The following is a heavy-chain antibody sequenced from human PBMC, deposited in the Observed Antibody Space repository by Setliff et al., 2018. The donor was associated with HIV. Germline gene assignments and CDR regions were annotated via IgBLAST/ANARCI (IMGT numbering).Heavy chain of an antibody. J-gene: IGHJ4*02. CDR2: LYHSGST. CDR3: ARAPITIFGVIIIPVYFDY. Sequence: PSETLSLTCAVSGYSISSDYYWGWIRQPPGKGLEWIGSLYHSGSTYYNPSLKSRVTISVDTSNNQVSQKLNSVTAADTAVYYCARAPITIFGVIIIPVYFDYWGQGTLVTVSS. V-gene: IGHV4-38-2*01. D-gene: IGHD3-3*01. CDR1: GYSISSDYY.